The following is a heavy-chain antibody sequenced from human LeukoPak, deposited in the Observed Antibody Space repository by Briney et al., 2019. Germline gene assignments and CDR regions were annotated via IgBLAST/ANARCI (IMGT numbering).Heavy chain of an antibody. V-gene: IGHV3-7*01. CDR1: GFTFSSHW. Sequence: PGGSLRLSCVASGFTFSSHWMSWVRQAPGKGLEWVANIKQDGSEKKYVDSVKGRLTISRDNAKNSLYLQMNSLRAEDTAVYYCARKDSSSWNALDIWGQGTMVTVSS. D-gene: IGHD6-13*01. CDR2: IKQDGSEK. CDR3: ARKDSSSWNALDI. J-gene: IGHJ3*02.